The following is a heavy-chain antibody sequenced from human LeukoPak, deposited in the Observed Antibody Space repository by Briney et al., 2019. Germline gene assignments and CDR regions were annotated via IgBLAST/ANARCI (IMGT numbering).Heavy chain of an antibody. CDR3: ARSPRGSGSYYIPISGYYFDY. V-gene: IGHV4-38-2*02. Sequence: KASETLSLTRTVSGYSISSGYYWGWIRQPPGKGLEWIGSIYHSGSSYYNPSLISRVTISVDTSQTQFSLTLSSVTAADTAVYYCARSPRGSGSYYIPISGYYFDYWGQGTLVTVSS. CDR1: GYSISSGYY. CDR2: IYHSGSS. J-gene: IGHJ4*02. D-gene: IGHD3-10*01.